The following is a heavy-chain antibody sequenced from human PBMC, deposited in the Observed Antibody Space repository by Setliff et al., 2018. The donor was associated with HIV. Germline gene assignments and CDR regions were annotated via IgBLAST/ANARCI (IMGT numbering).Heavy chain of an antibody. J-gene: IGHJ4*02. Sequence: PSETLSLTCTVSGGSITSTTYYWGWIRQPPGKGLEWIGTIHYTGNTYHNPSLKSRVTISVEASKNQFSLKLSSVTAADTAVYYCARLSSSSFDYWGQGTLVTVSS. CDR2: IHYTGNT. V-gene: IGHV4-39*01. CDR3: ARLSSSSFDY. D-gene: IGHD6-13*01. CDR1: GGSITSTTYY.